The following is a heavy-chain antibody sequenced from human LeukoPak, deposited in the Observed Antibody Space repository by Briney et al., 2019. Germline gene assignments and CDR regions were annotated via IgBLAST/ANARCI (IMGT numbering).Heavy chain of an antibody. V-gene: IGHV1-18*03. CDR3: VRGSHGSSWTFDY. CDR1: GYTFTSYG. J-gene: IGHJ4*02. Sequence: GASVKVSCKASGYTFTSYGISWVRQAPGQGLEWMGWNNANNGDTEYSQEFQGRVTITRDTSATTAYMELSSLRSEDMAVYYCVRGSHGSSWTFDYWGQGTLVIVSS. D-gene: IGHD6-13*01. CDR2: NNANNGDT.